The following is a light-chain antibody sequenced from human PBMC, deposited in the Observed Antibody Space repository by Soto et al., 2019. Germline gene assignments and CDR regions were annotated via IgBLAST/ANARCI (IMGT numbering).Light chain of an antibody. V-gene: IGLV2-14*01. J-gene: IGLJ2*01. CDR2: DVS. CDR1: SSDVGNQNY. CDR3: SSYTTSNTLV. Sequence: QSVVTQPASVSGSPGQSITISCTGSSSDVGNQNYVAWYQQHPGKPPKLLIYDVSNRPSGVSTRFSGSKSGNTASLTISGLQAEDEADYYCSSYTTSNTLVFGGGTKLTVL.